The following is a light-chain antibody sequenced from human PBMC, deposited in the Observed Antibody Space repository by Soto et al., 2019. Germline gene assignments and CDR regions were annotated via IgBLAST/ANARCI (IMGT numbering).Light chain of an antibody. CDR3: SSYTSSSTPVV. CDR2: EVS. V-gene: IGLV2-14*01. Sequence: QSALTQPAYVSGSRGQSITISCTGTSSDVGGYNYVSWYQQHPGKAPKLMIYEVSNRPSGVSNRFSGSKSGNTASLTISGLQAEDEADYYCSSYTSSSTPVVFGGGTKLTVL. J-gene: IGLJ2*01. CDR1: SSDVGGYNY.